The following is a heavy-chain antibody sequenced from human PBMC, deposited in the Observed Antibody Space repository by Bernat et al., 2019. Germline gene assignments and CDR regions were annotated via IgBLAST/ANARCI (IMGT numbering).Heavy chain of an antibody. Sequence: EVQLVESGGGLVQPGGSLRLSCAASGFTVSSNYMSWVRQAPGKGLEWVSVIYSGGSTCYADSVKGRFTISRDNSKNTLYLQMNSLRAEDTAVYYCARSRYSSSWPGDYWGQGTLVTVSS. CDR2: IYSGGST. V-gene: IGHV3-66*01. CDR1: GFTVSSNY. J-gene: IGHJ4*02. CDR3: ARSRYSSSWPGDY. D-gene: IGHD6-13*01.